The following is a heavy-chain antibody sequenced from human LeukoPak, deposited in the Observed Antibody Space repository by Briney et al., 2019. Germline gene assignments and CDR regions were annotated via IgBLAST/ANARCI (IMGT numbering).Heavy chain of an antibody. CDR3: AKRGVVTTGNCFDI. CDR2: ISVSGGST. D-gene: IGHD2-21*02. V-gene: IGHV3-23*01. CDR1: GFTFSSYA. Sequence: GGSLRLSCAASGFTFSSYAMSWVRQAPGKGLEWVSGISVSGGSTNYAGSVKGRFTISRDNSKNTLNLQMNSLRAEDTAVYYCAKRGVVTTGNCFDIWGQGTMVTVSS. J-gene: IGHJ3*02.